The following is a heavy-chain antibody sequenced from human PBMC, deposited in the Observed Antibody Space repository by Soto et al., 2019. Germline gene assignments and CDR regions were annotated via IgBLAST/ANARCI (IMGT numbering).Heavy chain of an antibody. V-gene: IGHV3-53*01. D-gene: IGHD3-16*01. CDR3: ASTEGWVYYYGMDV. CDR2: IYSGGST. CDR1: GFTVSSNY. J-gene: IGHJ6*02. Sequence: LRLSCAASGFTVSSNYMSWVRQAPGKGLEWVSVIYSGGSTYYADSVKGRFTISRDNSKNTLYLQMNSLRAEDTAVYYCASTEGWVYYYGMDVWGQGTTVTVSS.